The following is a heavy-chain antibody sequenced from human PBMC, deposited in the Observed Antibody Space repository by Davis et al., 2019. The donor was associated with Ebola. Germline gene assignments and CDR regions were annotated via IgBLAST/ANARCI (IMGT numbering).Heavy chain of an antibody. Sequence: GGSLRLSCAASGFTFSSYGMHWVRQAPGKGLEWVAVIWYDGSNKYYADSVKGRFTISRDNSKNTLYLQMNSLRVEDTAVYYCTKTIVATAGDFWGQGTLVTVSS. D-gene: IGHD6-13*01. CDR2: IWYDGSNK. V-gene: IGHV3-33*06. CDR1: GFTFSSYG. CDR3: TKTIVATAGDF. J-gene: IGHJ4*02.